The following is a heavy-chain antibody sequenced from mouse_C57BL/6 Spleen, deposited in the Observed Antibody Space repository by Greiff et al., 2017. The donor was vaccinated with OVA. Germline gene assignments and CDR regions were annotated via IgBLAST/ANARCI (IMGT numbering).Heavy chain of an antibody. V-gene: IGHV14-4*01. CDR3: TTAHYYGRSHWYFDV. D-gene: IGHD1-1*01. Sequence: VQLQQSGAELVRPGASVKLSCTASGFNIKDDYMHWVKQRPEQGLEWIGWIDPENGDTEYASKFQGTATITADTSSNTAYLQLSSLTSEYTAFYYCTTAHYYGRSHWYFDVWGTGTTVTVSS. CDR1: GFNIKDDY. J-gene: IGHJ1*03. CDR2: IDPENGDT.